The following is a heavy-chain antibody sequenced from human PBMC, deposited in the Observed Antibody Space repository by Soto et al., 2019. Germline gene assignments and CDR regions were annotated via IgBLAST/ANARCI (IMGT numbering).Heavy chain of an antibody. CDR1: GGSISSYY. Sequence: SETLSLTCTVSGGSISSYYWSWIRQPPGKGLEWIGYIYYSGSTNYNPSLKSRVTISVDTSKNQFSLELTSVTAADTAVYYCARHCSGGSCSRRDAFDIWGQGTMVPVSS. CDR3: ARHCSGGSCSRRDAFDI. CDR2: IYYSGST. V-gene: IGHV4-59*01. J-gene: IGHJ3*02. D-gene: IGHD2-15*01.